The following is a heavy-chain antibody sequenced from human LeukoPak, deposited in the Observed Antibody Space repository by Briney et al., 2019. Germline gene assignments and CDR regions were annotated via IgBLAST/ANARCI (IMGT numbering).Heavy chain of an antibody. CDR3: AREILLLSQDAFDI. D-gene: IGHD2-15*01. CDR1: GDSISSSSYY. V-gene: IGHV4-39*07. Sequence: SETLSLTSTVSGDSISSSSYYWGWVRQPPGKGLEWIADIYYSGSSYYSPSLKSRVTMSVDTSKNQFSLKLSSVTAADTAVYYCAREILLLSQDAFDIWGQGAMVTVSS. CDR2: IYYSGSS. J-gene: IGHJ3*02.